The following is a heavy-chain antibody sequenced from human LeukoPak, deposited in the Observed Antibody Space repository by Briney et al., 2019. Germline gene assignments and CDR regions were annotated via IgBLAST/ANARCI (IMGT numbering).Heavy chain of an antibody. CDR2: IYHSGST. CDR3: ARQYYDYVWGSYRLNWFDP. D-gene: IGHD3-16*02. J-gene: IGHJ5*02. Sequence: KPSETLSLTCTVSGYSISSGYYWGWIRQPPGKGLEWIGSIYHSGSTSYNPSLKSRVTISVDTSKNQFSLKLSSVTAADTAVYYCARQYYDYVWGSYRLNWFDPWGQGTLVTVSS. V-gene: IGHV4-38-2*02. CDR1: GYSISSGYY.